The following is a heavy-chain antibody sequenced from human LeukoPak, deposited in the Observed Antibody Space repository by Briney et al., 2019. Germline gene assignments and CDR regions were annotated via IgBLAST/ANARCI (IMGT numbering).Heavy chain of an antibody. CDR2: ISYDGSYK. V-gene: IGHV3-30*18. J-gene: IGHJ6*03. CDR3: AKDLDYSSSPRGYMDV. D-gene: IGHD6-6*01. Sequence: GGSLRLSCAASGFTFSRYGMHWVRQAPGKGLEWVAIISYDGSYKYYADSVKGRFTFSRDNSNNMLYLQMNRLTSEDTAVYYCAKDLDYSSSPRGYMDVWGKGTTVTVSS. CDR1: GFTFSRYG.